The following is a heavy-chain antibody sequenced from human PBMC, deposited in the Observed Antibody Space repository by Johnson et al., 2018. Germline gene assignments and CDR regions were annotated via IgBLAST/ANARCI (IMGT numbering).Heavy chain of an antibody. D-gene: IGHD3-22*01. Sequence: QVQLVESGGGVVQPGRSLRLSCAASGFTFSSYGMHWVRQAPGKGLEWVAVISYDGSNKYYADSVKGRFTISRDNSKNTLYLQMNSLSAEDTAVYYWAKDGNYYDSSPDAFDIWGQGTMVTVSS. V-gene: IGHV3-30*18. CDR1: GFTFSSYG. CDR3: AKDGNYYDSSPDAFDI. CDR2: ISYDGSNK. J-gene: IGHJ3*02.